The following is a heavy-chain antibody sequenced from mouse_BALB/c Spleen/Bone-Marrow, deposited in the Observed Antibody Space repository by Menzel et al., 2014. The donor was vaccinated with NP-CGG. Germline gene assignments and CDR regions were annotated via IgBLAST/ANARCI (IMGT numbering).Heavy chain of an antibody. V-gene: IGHV5-6-3*01. Sequence: EVQRVESGGGLVQPGGSLKLSCAASGFTFSSYGMSWVRQTPDKRLELVATINSNGGSTYYPDSVKGRFTISRDNAKNTLYLQMSSLKSDDTAMYYCARRVYYPYYFDYWGQGTTLTVSS. D-gene: IGHD2-1*01. CDR1: GFTFSSYG. J-gene: IGHJ2*01. CDR3: ARRVYYPYYFDY. CDR2: INSNGGST.